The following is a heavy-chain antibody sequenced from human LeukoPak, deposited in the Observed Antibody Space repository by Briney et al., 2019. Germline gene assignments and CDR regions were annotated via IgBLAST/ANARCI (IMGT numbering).Heavy chain of an antibody. CDR1: GFTFDDYA. CDR2: ISGDGGST. Sequence: GGSLRLSCAASGFTFDDYAMHWVRQAPGQGLEWVSLISGDGGSTYYADSVKGRFTISRDNSKNSLYLQMNSLRTEDTALYYCAKAGGRMEPRVWFDYWGQGTLVTVSS. D-gene: IGHD3-16*01. J-gene: IGHJ4*02. V-gene: IGHV3-43*02. CDR3: AKAGGRMEPRVWFDY.